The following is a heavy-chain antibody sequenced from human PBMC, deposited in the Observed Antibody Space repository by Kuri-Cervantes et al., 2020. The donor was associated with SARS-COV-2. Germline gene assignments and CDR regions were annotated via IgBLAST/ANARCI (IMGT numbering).Heavy chain of an antibody. D-gene: IGHD3-9*01. Sequence: ASVKVSCKASGYTFTSYGISWVRQAPGQGLEWMGWINPNSGGTNYAQKFQGRVTMTRDTSISTAYMELSRLRSDDTAVYYCARAIRYFDWLVLRPNQQTKDAFDIWGQGTMVTVSS. J-gene: IGHJ3*02. V-gene: IGHV1-2*02. CDR2: INPNSGGT. CDR3: ARAIRYFDWLVLRPNQQTKDAFDI. CDR1: GYTFTSYG.